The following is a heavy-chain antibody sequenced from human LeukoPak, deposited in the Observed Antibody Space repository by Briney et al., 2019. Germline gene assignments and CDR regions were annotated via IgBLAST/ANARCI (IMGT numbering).Heavy chain of an antibody. J-gene: IGHJ4*02. D-gene: IGHD3-16*02. CDR3: ARDTGGDYVWGSYRYYFDY. CDR1: GFTFSDYY. Sequence: PGGSLRLSCAASGFTFSDYYMSWLRQAPGKGLEWVSYISSSGSTIYYADSVKGRFTISRDNAKNSLYLQMNSLRAEDTAVYYCARDTGGDYVWGSYRYYFDYWGQGTLVTVSS. V-gene: IGHV3-11*01. CDR2: ISSSGSTI.